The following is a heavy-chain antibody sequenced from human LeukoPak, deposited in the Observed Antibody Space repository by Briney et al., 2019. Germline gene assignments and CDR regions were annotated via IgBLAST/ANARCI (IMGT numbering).Heavy chain of an antibody. Sequence: GGSRRLSCAASGFTFSSYSMNWVRQAPGKGLEWVSSISSSSSYIYYADSVKGRFTISRDNAKNSLYLQMNSLRAEDTAVYYCARAERPYGDYEAFDYWGQGTLVTVSS. CDR3: ARAERPYGDYEAFDY. CDR1: GFTFSSYS. J-gene: IGHJ4*02. D-gene: IGHD4-17*01. CDR2: ISSSSSYI. V-gene: IGHV3-21*01.